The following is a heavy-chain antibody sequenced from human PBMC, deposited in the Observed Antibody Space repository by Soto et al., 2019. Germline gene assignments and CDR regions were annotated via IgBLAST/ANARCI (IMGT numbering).Heavy chain of an antibody. Sequence: GASVKVSCKASGGTFRNHVFNWVRQAPGQGLEWMGGIIPIIGTPNYAQKFQGRVTITADASTNTVYLDVSSLRSQDTAVYYCARDLEFRDGNISRLDYWGQGTLVTVSS. CDR1: GGTFRNHV. CDR3: ARDLEFRDGNISRLDY. D-gene: IGHD3-10*01. J-gene: IGHJ4*02. V-gene: IGHV1-69*13. CDR2: IIPIIGTP.